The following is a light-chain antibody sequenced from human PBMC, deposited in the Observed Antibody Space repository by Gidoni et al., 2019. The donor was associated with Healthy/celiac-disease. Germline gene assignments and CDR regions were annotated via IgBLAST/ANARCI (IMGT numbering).Light chain of an antibody. V-gene: IGKV3-11*01. J-gene: IGKJ4*01. Sequence: EIVLTQYPATLSLSPGERATLSCRASQRVSSDLAWYQQKPGQAPRLLIYDASNRATGIPARFSGSGSGTDFTLTISSLEPEDFAVYYCQQRSNWPPPTFGGGTKVEIK. CDR2: DAS. CDR1: QRVSSD. CDR3: QQRSNWPPPT.